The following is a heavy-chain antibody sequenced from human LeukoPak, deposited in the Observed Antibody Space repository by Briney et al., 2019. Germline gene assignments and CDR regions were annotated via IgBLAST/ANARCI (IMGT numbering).Heavy chain of an antibody. V-gene: IGHV3-66*01. J-gene: IGHJ4*02. CDR1: GFTVSSNY. Sequence: GGSLRLSCAASGFTVSSNYMSWVRQAPGKGLEWDSVIYSGGSTYYADSVKGRFTISRDNSKNTLYLQMNSLRAEDTAVYYCARDKDGGAPLDYFDYSGQGTLVTVSS. D-gene: IGHD3-16*01. CDR3: ARDKDGGAPLDYFDY. CDR2: IYSGGST.